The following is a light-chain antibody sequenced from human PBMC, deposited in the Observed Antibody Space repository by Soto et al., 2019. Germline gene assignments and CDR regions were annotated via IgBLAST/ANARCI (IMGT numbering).Light chain of an antibody. CDR1: ETVEGW. CDR3: QQYSSYQYT. J-gene: IGKJ2*01. CDR2: EAS. Sequence: DVQLTQSPSTVSAFVGDRVTITCRASETVEGWLAWYQQKPGKAPNLLISEASTLQSGVSSRFSGSGAETDFTLTVSSLQPADSATYYCQQYSSYQYTFGQGTRLEIK. V-gene: IGKV1-5*03.